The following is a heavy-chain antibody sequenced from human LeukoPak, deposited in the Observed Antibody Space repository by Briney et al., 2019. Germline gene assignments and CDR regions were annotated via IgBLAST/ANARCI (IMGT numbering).Heavy chain of an antibody. CDR3: ASPFRAYCSSTSCYPIDY. J-gene: IGHJ4*02. D-gene: IGHD2-2*01. CDR1: GFTFSSYA. CDR2: ISYDGSNK. Sequence: PGVSLRLSCAASGFTFSSYAMHWVRQAPGKGLEWVAVISYDGSNKYYADSVKGRFTISRDNSKSTLYLQMNSLRAEDTAVYYCASPFRAYCSSTSCYPIDYWGQGTLVTVSS. V-gene: IGHV3-30-3*01.